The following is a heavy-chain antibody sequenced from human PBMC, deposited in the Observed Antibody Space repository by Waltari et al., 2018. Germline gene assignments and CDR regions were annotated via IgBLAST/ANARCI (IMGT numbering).Heavy chain of an antibody. CDR1: GFTFSSYE. D-gene: IGHD3-16*01. J-gene: IGHJ4*02. CDR3: ARDHGVWGRNPAHFDY. Sequence: EVQLVESGGGLVQPGGSLRLSCAASGFTFSSYEMNWVRQAPGKGLEWVSYISSSGSTIYYADSVKGRFTISRDNAKNSLYLQMNSLRAEDTAVYYCARDHGVWGRNPAHFDYWGQGTLVTVSS. V-gene: IGHV3-48*03. CDR2: ISSSGSTI.